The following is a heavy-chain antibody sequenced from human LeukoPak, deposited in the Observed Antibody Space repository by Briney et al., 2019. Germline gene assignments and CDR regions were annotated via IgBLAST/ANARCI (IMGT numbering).Heavy chain of an antibody. CDR3: AKGYRFFDF. Sequence: AGGSLRLSCAASGFTFATHGMTWVRQAPGKGLEWVSASNPADGVTYYADSVKGRFTISRDNTKNSLYLQMNSLRVEDTAVYYCAKGYRFFDFWGHGALVTVSS. CDR2: SNPADGVT. J-gene: IGHJ4*01. D-gene: IGHD2-2*02. CDR1: GFTFATHG. V-gene: IGHV3-23*01.